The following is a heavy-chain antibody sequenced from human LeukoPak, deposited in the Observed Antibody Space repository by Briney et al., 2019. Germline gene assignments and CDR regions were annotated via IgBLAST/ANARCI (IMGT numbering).Heavy chain of an antibody. CDR1: GFTFSRAW. Sequence: GGSLRLSCAAFGFTFSRAWMSRLRQAPGKGLEWVANIKEDGSEDYYADSVKGRFAISKDNAKNSLYLQMNSLRAEDTAMYYCARDADGYEDWGQGTLVTVSS. D-gene: IGHD5-18*01. CDR2: IKEDGSED. V-gene: IGHV3-7*01. J-gene: IGHJ4*02. CDR3: ARDADGYED.